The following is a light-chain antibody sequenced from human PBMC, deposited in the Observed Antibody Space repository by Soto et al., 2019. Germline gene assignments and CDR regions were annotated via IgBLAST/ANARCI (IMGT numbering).Light chain of an antibody. Sequence: QSALTQPASVSGSPGQSITISCTGTSSDVGGYNYVSWYQQYSGKAPKLMIYEVSNRPSGGSNRFSGSNSCNTASLAISGLQADDEADYYCSSYTSSSTFVFGRGTKLTVL. V-gene: IGLV2-14*01. CDR1: SSDVGGYNY. J-gene: IGLJ2*01. CDR3: SSYTSSSTFV. CDR2: EVS.